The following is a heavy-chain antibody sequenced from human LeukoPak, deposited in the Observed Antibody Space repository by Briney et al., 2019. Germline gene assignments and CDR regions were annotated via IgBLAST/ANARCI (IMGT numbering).Heavy chain of an antibody. Sequence: SETLSLTCTVSGGSISSSSYYWGWIRQPPGKGLEWIGSIYYSGSTYYNPSLKSRVTISVDTSKNQFSLKLSSVTAADTAVYYCARLISSAYYYYYMVVWGKGTTVTVSS. CDR2: IYYSGST. V-gene: IGHV4-39*01. J-gene: IGHJ6*03. CDR1: GGSISSSSYY. CDR3: ARLISSAYYYYYMVV. D-gene: IGHD3-22*01.